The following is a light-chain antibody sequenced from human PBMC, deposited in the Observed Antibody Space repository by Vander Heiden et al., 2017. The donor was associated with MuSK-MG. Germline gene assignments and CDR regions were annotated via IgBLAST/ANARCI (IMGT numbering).Light chain of an antibody. CDR1: SSDVGGYDY. V-gene: IGLV2-14*03. Sequence: PGQSITISCNGTSSDVGGYDYVSWYQQYPGKAPKLMIYDVSDRPSGVSNRFSGSKSGNTASLTISGRQPEDEADYYCCSDTSRSSLVFGGGTRLTVL. J-gene: IGLJ2*01. CDR3: CSDTSRSSLV. CDR2: DVS.